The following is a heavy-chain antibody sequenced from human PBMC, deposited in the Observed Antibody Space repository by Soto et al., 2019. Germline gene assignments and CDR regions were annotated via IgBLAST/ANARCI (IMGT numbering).Heavy chain of an antibody. V-gene: IGHV4-34*01. J-gene: IGHJ4*02. D-gene: IGHD5-18*01. CDR3: ARVGGYTYSDDY. CDR1: GGSFSDYY. Sequence: QVQLQQWGAGLLKPSETLSLTCAVYGGSFSDYYWTWVRQPPGKGLEWIGEISHSGSTKYNPSLKSRVTISVDTSKNQFSLKLNSVTAADTAVYYCARVGGYTYSDDYWGQGTLVTVSS. CDR2: ISHSGST.